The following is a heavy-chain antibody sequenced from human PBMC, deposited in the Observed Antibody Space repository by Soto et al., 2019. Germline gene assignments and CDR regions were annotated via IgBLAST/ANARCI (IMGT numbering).Heavy chain of an antibody. D-gene: IGHD2-21*02. CDR3: ARAPAYCGGDCHVYGMDV. CDR1: GGSISSYY. Sequence: SETLSLTCTVSGGSISSYYWSWIRQPAGKGLEWIGRIYTSGSTNYNPSLKSRVTMSVDTSKNQFSLKLSSVTAADTAVYYCARAPAYCGGDCHVYGMDVWGQGTTVTVSS. V-gene: IGHV4-4*07. J-gene: IGHJ6*02. CDR2: IYTSGST.